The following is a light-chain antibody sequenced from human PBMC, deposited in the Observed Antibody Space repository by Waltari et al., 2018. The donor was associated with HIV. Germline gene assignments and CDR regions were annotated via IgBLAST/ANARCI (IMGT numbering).Light chain of an antibody. CDR3: QQLNIFPLT. CDR2: AAS. V-gene: IGKV1-9*01. Sequence: DIQMTQSPSSLSPAIGGTITITCRASQDINNHLAWYQQKPGKAPKLLIFAASTLQSGVPSRFSGSASGTEFTLTISSLQPEDFATYYCQQLNIFPLTFGGGTKVDIK. CDR1: QDINNH. J-gene: IGKJ4*01.